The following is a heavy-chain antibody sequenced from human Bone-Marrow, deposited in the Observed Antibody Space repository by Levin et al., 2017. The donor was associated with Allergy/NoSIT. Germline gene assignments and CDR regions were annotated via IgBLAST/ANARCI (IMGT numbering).Heavy chain of an antibody. V-gene: IGHV3-30*04. D-gene: IGHD4-17*01. CDR1: GFTFSSYA. CDR3: ARGDYGDFYYYYGMDV. J-gene: IGHJ6*02. Sequence: GGSLRLSCAASGFTFSSYAMHWVRQAPGKGLEWVAVISYDGSNKYYADSVKGRFTISRDNSKNTLYLQMNSLRAEDTAVYYCARGDYGDFYYYYGMDVWGQGTTVTVSS. CDR2: ISYDGSNK.